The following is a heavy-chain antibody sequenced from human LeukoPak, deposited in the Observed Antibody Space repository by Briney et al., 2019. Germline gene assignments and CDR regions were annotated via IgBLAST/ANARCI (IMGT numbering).Heavy chain of an antibody. V-gene: IGHV4-34*01. CDR1: GWSFTDYY. Sequence: PSGTLSLTCAVSGWSFTDYYWTWIRQPPGTGLEWIGEINHSGSTNYNPSLRSGVTISVDTSKNQVSLEVTSLTAADTAIYYCARGLGVVVRDAFDIWGQGTTVTVSS. J-gene: IGHJ3*02. D-gene: IGHD2-15*01. CDR2: INHSGST. CDR3: ARGLGVVVRDAFDI.